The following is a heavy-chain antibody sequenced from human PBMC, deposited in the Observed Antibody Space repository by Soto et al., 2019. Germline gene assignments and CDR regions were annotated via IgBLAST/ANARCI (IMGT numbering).Heavy chain of an antibody. CDR1: GFTFSSYS. Sequence: SLRLSCAASGFTFSSYSMNWVRQAPGKGLEWVSSISSSSSYIYYADSVKGRFTISRDNAKNSLYLQMNSLRAEDTAVYYCARDGSGYDLISHYGMDVWGQGTTVTVSS. J-gene: IGHJ6*02. CDR3: ARDGSGYDLISHYGMDV. CDR2: ISSSSSYI. D-gene: IGHD5-12*01. V-gene: IGHV3-21*01.